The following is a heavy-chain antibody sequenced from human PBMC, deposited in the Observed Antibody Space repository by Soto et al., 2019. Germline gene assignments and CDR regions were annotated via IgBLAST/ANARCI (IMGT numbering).Heavy chain of an antibody. J-gene: IGHJ4*02. Sequence: SETLSLTCGVTGYSLTSGYHWGWIRQPPGKGLEWIGTIYHSGTTYYNPSLMSRVTMSVDTSKNQFSLKVTSATAADTAVYFCVRVYGRSSCFFDSWGQGTLVTVSS. CDR1: GYSLTSGYH. CDR3: VRVYGRSSCFFDS. D-gene: IGHD6-6*01. CDR2: IYHSGTT. V-gene: IGHV4-38-2*01.